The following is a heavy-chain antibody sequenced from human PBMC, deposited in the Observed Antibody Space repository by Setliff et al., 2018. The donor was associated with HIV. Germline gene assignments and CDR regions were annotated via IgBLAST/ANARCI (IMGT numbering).Heavy chain of an antibody. V-gene: IGHV1-8*02. CDR2: MNPNSGNT. J-gene: IGHJ4*01. CDR1: GYTFTSYE. D-gene: IGHD3-10*01. CDR3: ARGALLAVFDFDH. Sequence: ASVKVSCKASGYTFTSYEINWVRQAAGQGLEWMGWMNPNSGNTVYAQDLQGRITITRDTSANTAYMELSRLRSDDTAVYFCARGALLAVFDFDHWGHGTLVTVSS.